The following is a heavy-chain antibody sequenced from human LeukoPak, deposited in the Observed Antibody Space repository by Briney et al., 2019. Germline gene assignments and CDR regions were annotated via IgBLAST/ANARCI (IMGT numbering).Heavy chain of an antibody. CDR3: ARGGYYYDSSGYYWGYYFDY. J-gene: IGHJ4*02. Sequence: SETLSLTCTVSGGSISSYYWSWIRQPPGKGLEWIGYIYYSGSTNYNPSLKSRVTISVDTSKNQFSLKLSSVTAADTAVYYCARGGYYYDSSGYYWGYYFDYWGQGTLVTVSS. D-gene: IGHD3-22*01. V-gene: IGHV4-59*01. CDR1: GGSISSYY. CDR2: IYYSGST.